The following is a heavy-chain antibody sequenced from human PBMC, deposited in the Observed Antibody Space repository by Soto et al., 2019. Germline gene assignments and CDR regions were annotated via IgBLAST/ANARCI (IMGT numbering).Heavy chain of an antibody. V-gene: IGHV3-15*01. CDR2: IKSKTDGGTT. Sequence: EVQLVESGGGLVKPGGSLRLSCAASGFTFSNAWMSWVRQAPGKGLEWVGRIKSKTDGGTTDYAAPVKGRFTISRDDSKNTLYLQMNSLKTEDTGVYYCTFPGPAGKSRGLAFDIWGQGTMVTVSS. CDR1: GFTFSNAW. J-gene: IGHJ3*02. CDR3: TFPGPAGKSRGLAFDI. D-gene: IGHD6-13*01.